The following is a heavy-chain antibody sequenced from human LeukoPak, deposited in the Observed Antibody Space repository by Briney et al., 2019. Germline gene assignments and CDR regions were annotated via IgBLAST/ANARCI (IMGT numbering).Heavy chain of an antibody. Sequence: PGGSLRLSCSASGFTFHNYAMHWVRQAPGLGLEYVSAISRDGGSTYYPSSLKGRFTISRDNSKNTVYLRMDNLSLEDMAVYFCGRVSGDRGGYIDYWGRGTLVTVSP. CDR3: GRVSGDRGGYIDY. CDR1: GFTFHNYA. D-gene: IGHD7-27*01. V-gene: IGHV3-64*01. CDR2: ISRDGGST. J-gene: IGHJ4*02.